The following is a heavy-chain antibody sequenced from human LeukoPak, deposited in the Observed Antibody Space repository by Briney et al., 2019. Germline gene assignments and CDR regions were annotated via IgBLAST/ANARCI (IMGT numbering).Heavy chain of an antibody. CDR3: GKSGGSGILPSFDY. CDR1: GFTFSSYG. Sequence: GGSLRLSCAASGFTFSSYGMHWVRQAPGKGPEWVAVISYDGSNKYYADSVKGRFTISRDNSKNTLYLQMNSLRAEDTAVYYCGKSGGSGILPSFDYWGQGTLVTVSS. V-gene: IGHV3-30*18. J-gene: IGHJ4*02. D-gene: IGHD1-26*01. CDR2: ISYDGSNK.